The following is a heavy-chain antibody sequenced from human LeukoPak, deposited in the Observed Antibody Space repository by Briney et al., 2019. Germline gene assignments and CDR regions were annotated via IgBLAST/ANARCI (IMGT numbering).Heavy chain of an antibody. D-gene: IGHD1-26*01. CDR3: ARDLVGARRGTIFDY. J-gene: IGHJ4*02. Sequence: GGSLGLSCAASGFTFSDYYMSWIRQAPGKGLEWVSYISSSGSTIYYADSVKGRFTISRDNAKNSLYLQMNSLRAEDTAVYCCARDLVGARRGTIFDYWGQGTLVTVSS. CDR1: GFTFSDYY. V-gene: IGHV3-11*01. CDR2: ISSSGSTI.